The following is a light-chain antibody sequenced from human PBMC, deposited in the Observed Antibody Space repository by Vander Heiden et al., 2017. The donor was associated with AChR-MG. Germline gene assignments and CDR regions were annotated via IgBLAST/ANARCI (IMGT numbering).Light chain of an antibody. CDR2: EVS. J-gene: IGLJ2*01. CDR3: SSDASSSTLV. CDR1: RSDVGGYNY. Sequence: QSALPQPASVSGAPGPSITIPCTGTRSDVGGYNYVSWYQQHPGKAPKLMIYEVSKRPAGVSNRFSGSKSGNTASLTISGLQAEDETDYYCSSDASSSTLVFGGGTKLTVL. V-gene: IGLV2-14*01.